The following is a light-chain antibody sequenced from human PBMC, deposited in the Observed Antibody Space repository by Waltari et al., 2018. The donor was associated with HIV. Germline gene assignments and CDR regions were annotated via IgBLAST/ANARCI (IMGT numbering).Light chain of an antibody. Sequence: QSALTQPDSVSGSPGQSLTISCTGTNRNIGFFNLVSWYRQYPGTAPQLIIYGVTSRPSGMSSRFSGSKSGNTASLTISGLQVDDEADYYCNSYASDDTVVFGGGTKLTVL. CDR3: NSYASDDTVV. CDR1: NRNIGFFNL. J-gene: IGLJ2*01. V-gene: IGLV2-14*01. CDR2: GVT.